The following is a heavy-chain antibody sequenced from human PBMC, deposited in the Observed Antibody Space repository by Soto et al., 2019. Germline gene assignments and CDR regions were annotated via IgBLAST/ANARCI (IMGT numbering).Heavy chain of an antibody. J-gene: IGHJ6*02. CDR2: IWYDGSNK. Sequence: GGSLRLSCAASGFTFGSYGMHWVRQAPGKGLEWVAVIWYDGSNKYYADSVKGRFTISRDNSKNTLYLQMNSLRAEDTAVYYCARAYYYDSSRAYYYYGMDVWGQGTTVTVSS. CDR1: GFTFGSYG. D-gene: IGHD3-22*01. CDR3: ARAYYYDSSRAYYYYGMDV. V-gene: IGHV3-33*01.